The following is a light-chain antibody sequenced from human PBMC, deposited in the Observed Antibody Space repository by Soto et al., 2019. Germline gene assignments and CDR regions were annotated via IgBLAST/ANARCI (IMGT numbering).Light chain of an antibody. CDR1: QSVSSSY. CDR2: GAS. J-gene: IGKJ1*01. CDR3: QQYGSSPSWT. Sequence: EIVLTQSPGTLSLSPGERATLSCRAIQSVSSSYLAWYQQKPGQAPRLLIYGASSRATGIPDRFSGSGSGTDFTLTISRLEPEDFAVYYCQQYGSSPSWTVGQGTKVEIK. V-gene: IGKV3-20*01.